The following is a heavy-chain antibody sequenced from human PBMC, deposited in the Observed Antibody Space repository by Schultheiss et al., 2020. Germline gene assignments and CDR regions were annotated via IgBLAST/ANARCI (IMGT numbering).Heavy chain of an antibody. CDR3: ALVWFGELLGSFDY. D-gene: IGHD3-10*01. Sequence: GGSLRLSCAASGFTFSSYAMAWVRQAPGRGLEWVSGISGNGGSTFYADSVKGRFTISRDNSKNTLYLQMNSLRAEDTAVYYCALVWFGELLGSFDYWGQGTLVTVSS. J-gene: IGHJ4*02. CDR1: GFTFSSYA. CDR2: ISGNGGST. V-gene: IGHV3-23*01.